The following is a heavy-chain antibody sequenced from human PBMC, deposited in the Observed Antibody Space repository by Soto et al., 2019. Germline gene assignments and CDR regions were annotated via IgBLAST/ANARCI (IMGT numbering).Heavy chain of an antibody. D-gene: IGHD6-13*01. V-gene: IGHV3-23*01. Sequence: GGSLRLSCAASGFTFSSYAMSWVRQAPGKGLEWVSAISGSGGSTYYADSVKGRFTISRDNSKNTLYLQMNSLRAEDTAVYYCAKDGVGSSWFNWFDPWGQGTLVTVSS. CDR3: AKDGVGSSWFNWFDP. CDR2: ISGSGGST. J-gene: IGHJ5*02. CDR1: GFTFSSYA.